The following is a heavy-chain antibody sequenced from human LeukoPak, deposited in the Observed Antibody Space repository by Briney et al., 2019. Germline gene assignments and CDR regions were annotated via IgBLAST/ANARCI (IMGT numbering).Heavy chain of an antibody. V-gene: IGHV3-7*01. J-gene: IGHJ4*02. CDR3: ARDEYYYDSSGYRYFDY. Sequence: GGSLRLSCAASGFTFSSYWMSWVRQAPGKGLEWVANIKQDGSEKYYVGSVKGRFTISRDNAKNSLYLQMNSLRAEDTAVYYCARDEYYYDSSGYRYFDYWGQGTLVTVSS. CDR1: GFTFSSYW. CDR2: IKQDGSEK. D-gene: IGHD3-22*01.